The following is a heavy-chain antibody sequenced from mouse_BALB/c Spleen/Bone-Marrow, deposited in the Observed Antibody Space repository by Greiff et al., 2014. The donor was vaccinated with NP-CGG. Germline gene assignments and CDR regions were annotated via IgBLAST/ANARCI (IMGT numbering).Heavy chain of an antibody. V-gene: IGHV4-1*02. CDR2: INPDSSTI. D-gene: IGHD2-3*01. Sequence: DVQLVESGGGLVQPGGSLKLSCAASGFDFSRYWMSWVRQAPGKGLEWIGGINPDSSTINYTPSLKDKFIISRDNAKNTLYLQMSKVRSEDTALYYCARCGYYGWFAYWGQGTLVTVSA. CDR3: ARCGYYGWFAY. J-gene: IGHJ3*01. CDR1: GFDFSRYW.